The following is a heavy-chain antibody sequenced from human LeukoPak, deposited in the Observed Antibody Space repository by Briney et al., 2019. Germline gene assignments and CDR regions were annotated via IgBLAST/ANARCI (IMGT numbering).Heavy chain of an antibody. D-gene: IGHD6-19*01. V-gene: IGHV1-18*01. Sequence: ASVKVSCKPSGYTFTRYGISWVRQAPGQGLEWKGWISPYNGNTNYAQKLQGRVTMTTDTSTSTAYMELRSLRSDDTAVYYCARNRDSGGGGYYMDVWGKGTTVTISS. CDR2: ISPYNGNT. CDR1: GYTFTRYG. J-gene: IGHJ6*03. CDR3: ARNRDSGGGGYYMDV.